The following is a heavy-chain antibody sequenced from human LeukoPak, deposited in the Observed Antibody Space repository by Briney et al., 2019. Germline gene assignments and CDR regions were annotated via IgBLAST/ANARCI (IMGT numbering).Heavy chain of an antibody. V-gene: IGHV5-51*01. CDR3: ARHIYPEGRIAAAESGIDP. CDR2: IYPGDSDT. Sequence: GESLKISWKGSGYSFTSYWIGWVRQMPGKGLEWMVIIYPGDSDTRYSPSFQGQVTISADKSISTAYLQWSSLKASDTAMYYCARHIYPEGRIAAAESGIDPWGQGTLVTVSS. J-gene: IGHJ5*02. CDR1: GYSFTSYW. D-gene: IGHD6-13*01.